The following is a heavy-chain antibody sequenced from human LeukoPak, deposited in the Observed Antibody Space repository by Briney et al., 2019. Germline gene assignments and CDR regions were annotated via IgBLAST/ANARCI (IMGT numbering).Heavy chain of an antibody. V-gene: IGHV1-2*02. D-gene: IGHD6-13*01. CDR3: ARLHPGIAAAGKEGFDY. CDR2: INPNSGGT. Sequence: GASVKVSCKASGYTFTGYYVHWVRQAPGQGLEWMGWINPNSGGTNYAQKFQGRVTMTRDTSISTAYMELSRLRSDDTAVYYCARLHPGIAAAGKEGFDYWGQGTLVTVSS. CDR1: GYTFTGYY. J-gene: IGHJ4*02.